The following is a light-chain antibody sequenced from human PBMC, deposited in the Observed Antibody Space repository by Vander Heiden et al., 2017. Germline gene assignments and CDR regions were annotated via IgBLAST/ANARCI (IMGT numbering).Light chain of an antibody. CDR1: QSRLQSNGYNY. CDR3: RQALQTMYT. Sequence: DNVMPKFTLTLPVSPGEPASISCRSSQSRLQSNGYNYLDWNRQKPGQSPQRRIYLGAKRASGVPDRFSGSGSGTDCTLKISRVEAEDVGVYECRQALQTMYTFGQGTKLEIK. V-gene: IGKV2-28*01. J-gene: IGKJ2*01. CDR2: LGA.